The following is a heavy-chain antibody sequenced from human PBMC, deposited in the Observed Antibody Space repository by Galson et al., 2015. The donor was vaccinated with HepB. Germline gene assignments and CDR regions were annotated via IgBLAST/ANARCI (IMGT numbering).Heavy chain of an antibody. CDR3: ARWVAASGFNSHFDY. J-gene: IGHJ4*02. Sequence: SVKVSCKASGGSFSTSSISWVRQAPGQGLEWMGRIIPLLDVTNYAQKFQGRVTITADKSTSTAYMELSSLRSEDTALYYCARWVAASGFNSHFDYWGQGTLVTVSS. CDR1: GGSFSTSS. V-gene: IGHV1-69*02. D-gene: IGHD3-22*01. CDR2: IIPLLDVT.